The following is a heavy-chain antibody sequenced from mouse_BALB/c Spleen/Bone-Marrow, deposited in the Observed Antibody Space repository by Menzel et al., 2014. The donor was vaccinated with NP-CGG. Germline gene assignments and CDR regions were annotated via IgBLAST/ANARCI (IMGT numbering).Heavy chain of an antibody. J-gene: IGHJ2*02. CDR1: GYTFTNYW. CDR2: IIPSNGRT. Sequence: QVQLQQSGAELVKPGASVKLSCKATGYTFTNYWIDWVKQRPGQGLEWIGEIIPSNGRTNYNEKFKSKATLTVDKSSSTDYMQLSRKTSEDSEVYSCARDCDYWGQGTSLTVSS. V-gene: IGHV1S81*02. CDR3: ARDCDY.